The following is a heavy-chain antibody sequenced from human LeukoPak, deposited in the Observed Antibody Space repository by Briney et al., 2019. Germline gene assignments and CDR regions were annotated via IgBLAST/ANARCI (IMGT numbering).Heavy chain of an antibody. V-gene: IGHV3-49*04. CDR2: IRSKAYGGTT. Sequence: PGGSLRLSCAASGFTFSSYAMHWVRQAPGKGLEWVGFIRSKAYGGTTEYAASVKGRFTISRDDSKSIAYLQMNSLKTEDTAVYYCTRGRIQLWSREGGDAFDIWGQGTMVTVSS. D-gene: IGHD5-18*01. J-gene: IGHJ3*02. CDR3: TRGRIQLWSREGGDAFDI. CDR1: GFTFSSYA.